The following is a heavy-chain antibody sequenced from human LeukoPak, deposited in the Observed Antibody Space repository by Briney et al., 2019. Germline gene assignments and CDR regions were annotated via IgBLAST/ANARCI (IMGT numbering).Heavy chain of an antibody. V-gene: IGHV4-38-2*01. CDR3: ARCSVPAAIIWFDP. J-gene: IGHJ5*02. CDR2: IYHSGSS. D-gene: IGHD2-2*01. Sequence: SETLCLTCAVSGYSFSSGCYWGGSRQPPGEGVEGGGSIYHSGSSYYDPALKGRVTISVDTSKNQISLNLSSVTPATAAVYYCARCSVPAAIIWFDPWGQGPLVTVSS. CDR1: GYSFSSGCY.